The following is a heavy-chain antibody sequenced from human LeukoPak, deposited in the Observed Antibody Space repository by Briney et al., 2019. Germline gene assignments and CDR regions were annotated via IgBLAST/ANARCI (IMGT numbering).Heavy chain of an antibody. Sequence: GGSLRLSCAASGFTFSSYAMSWVRQAPGKGLEWVSAISGSGGSTYYADSVKGRFTISRDNSKNTLYLQMNSLRAEDTAVYYCARDQGVTMVRGVRDYYYGMDVWGQGTTVTVSS. CDR2: ISGSGGST. CDR3: ARDQGVTMVRGVRDYYYGMDV. V-gene: IGHV3-23*01. J-gene: IGHJ6*02. D-gene: IGHD3-10*01. CDR1: GFTFSSYA.